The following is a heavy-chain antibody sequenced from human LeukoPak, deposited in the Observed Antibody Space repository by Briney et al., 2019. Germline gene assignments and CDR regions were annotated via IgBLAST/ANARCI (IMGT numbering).Heavy chain of an antibody. D-gene: IGHD3-16*01. CDR2: IDQGGSEK. J-gene: IGHJ3*02. Sequence: GGSLRLSCAASGFTFSSYWMTWVRQAPGKGLDWVANIDQGGSEKFYADSVKGRFSISRDNAKNSLYPQMNNLRDEDTAVYYCASRSGTPGGGDAFDIWGHGTMVTVSP. CDR1: GFTFSSYW. CDR3: ASRSGTPGGGDAFDI. V-gene: IGHV3-7*01.